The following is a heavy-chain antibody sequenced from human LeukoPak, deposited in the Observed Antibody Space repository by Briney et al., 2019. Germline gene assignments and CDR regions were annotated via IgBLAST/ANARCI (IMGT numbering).Heavy chain of an antibody. Sequence: SMKVSCKASGGTFSSYAISWVRQAPGQGLEWMGGIIPIFGTANYAQKFQGRVTITADESTSTAYMELSSLRSEDTAVYYCARDRYYDILTGFTLWGQGTLVTVST. CDR3: ARDRYYDILTGFTL. J-gene: IGHJ4*02. CDR1: GGTFSSYA. CDR2: IIPIFGTA. V-gene: IGHV1-69*13. D-gene: IGHD3-9*01.